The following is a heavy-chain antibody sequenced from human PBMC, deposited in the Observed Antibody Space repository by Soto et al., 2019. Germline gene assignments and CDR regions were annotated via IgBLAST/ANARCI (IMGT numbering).Heavy chain of an antibody. CDR1: GFTFSSYA. CDR2: ISSNGGST. J-gene: IGHJ4*02. V-gene: IGHV3-64D*08. Sequence: GGSLRLSCSASGFTFSSYAMHWVRQAPGKGLEYVSAISSNGGSTYYADSVKGRFTISRDNSKNTLYLQMSSLRAEDTAVYYFVTWRYCSSTSCYEDFYYWGRGTLVTVS. CDR3: VTWRYCSSTSCYEDFYY. D-gene: IGHD2-2*01.